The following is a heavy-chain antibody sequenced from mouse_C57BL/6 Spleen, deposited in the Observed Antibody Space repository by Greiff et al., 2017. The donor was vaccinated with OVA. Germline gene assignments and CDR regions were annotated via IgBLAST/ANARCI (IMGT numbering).Heavy chain of an antibody. CDR1: GYTFTSYW. CDR2: IHPNSGST. J-gene: IGHJ3*01. D-gene: IGHD1-1*01. Sequence: QVQLQQPGAELVKPGASVKLSCKASGYTFTSYWMHWVKQRPGQGLEWIGMIHPNSGSTNYNEKFKSKATLTVDKSSSTAYMQLSSLTSEDSAVYYCARPGSSYGFACWGQGTLVTVSA. CDR3: ARPGSSYGFAC. V-gene: IGHV1-64*01.